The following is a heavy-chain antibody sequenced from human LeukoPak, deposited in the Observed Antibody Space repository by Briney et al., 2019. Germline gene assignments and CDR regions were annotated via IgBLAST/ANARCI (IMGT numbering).Heavy chain of an antibody. CDR3: ARVSYCGGDCYPPRQAHFDY. J-gene: IGHJ4*02. V-gene: IGHV1-46*01. Sequence: GASVKVSRKASGYTFTSYYMHWVRQAPGQGLEWMGIINPSGGSTSYAQKFQGRVTMTRDTSTGTVYMELSSLRSEDTAVYYCARVSYCGGDCYPPRQAHFDYWGQGTLVTVSS. CDR1: GYTFTSYY. D-gene: IGHD2-21*02. CDR2: INPSGGST.